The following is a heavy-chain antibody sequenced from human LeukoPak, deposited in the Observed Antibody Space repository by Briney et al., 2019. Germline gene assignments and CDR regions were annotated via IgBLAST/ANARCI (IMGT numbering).Heavy chain of an antibody. Sequence: GGSLRLSCAASGFTFSSYWMHWVRQAPGEGLVWVSRINSDGSSTSYADSVKGRFTISRDNAKDTLYLQMNSLRAEDTAVYYCARDQTLGLDHDAFDIWGQGTMVTVSS. D-gene: IGHD3-10*01. CDR1: GFTFSSYW. J-gene: IGHJ3*02. CDR2: INSDGSST. CDR3: ARDQTLGLDHDAFDI. V-gene: IGHV3-74*01.